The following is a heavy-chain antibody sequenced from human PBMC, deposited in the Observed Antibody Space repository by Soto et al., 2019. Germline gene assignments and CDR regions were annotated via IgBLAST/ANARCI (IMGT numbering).Heavy chain of an antibody. J-gene: IGHJ4*02. CDR3: AREGYCSGGRCYMIDY. CDR2: IYYSGST. Sequence: PSETLSLTCTVSGGSVSSGSYNWSWIRQPPGKGLEWIGYIYYSGSTNYNPSLKSRVTISVDTSKNQFSLNLSSVTAADTAVYYCAREGYCSGGRCYMIDYWGQGTLVTVSS. D-gene: IGHD2-15*01. V-gene: IGHV4-61*01. CDR1: GGSVSSGSYN.